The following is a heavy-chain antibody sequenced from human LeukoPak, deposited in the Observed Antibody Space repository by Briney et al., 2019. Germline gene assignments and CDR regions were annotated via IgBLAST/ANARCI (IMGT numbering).Heavy chain of an antibody. V-gene: IGHV5-10-1*01. Sequence: GESLKISCKGSEYSFTSYWISWVRQMPGKGLEWMGRIDPSDSYTNYSPSFQGHVTISADKSISTAYLQWSSLKASDTAMYYCARLPWLLAHYYYGMDVWGKGTTVTVSS. D-gene: IGHD5-18*01. CDR1: EYSFTSYW. CDR2: IDPSDSYT. CDR3: ARLPWLLAHYYYGMDV. J-gene: IGHJ6*04.